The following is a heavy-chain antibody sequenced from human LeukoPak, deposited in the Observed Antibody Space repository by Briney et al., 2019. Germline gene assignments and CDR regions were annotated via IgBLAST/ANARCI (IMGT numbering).Heavy chain of an antibody. CDR3: AKDHTAAGYSYFYMDV. CDR1: GFTFSSYG. CDR2: ISGSGGST. J-gene: IGHJ6*03. Sequence: GGTLRLSCAASGFTFSSYGMSWVRQAPGKGLEWVSAISGSGGSTYYADSVKGRFTISRDNSKITLFLQMNSLRAEDTAVYYCAKDHTAAGYSYFYMDVWGKGTTVTISS. V-gene: IGHV3-23*01. D-gene: IGHD6-13*01.